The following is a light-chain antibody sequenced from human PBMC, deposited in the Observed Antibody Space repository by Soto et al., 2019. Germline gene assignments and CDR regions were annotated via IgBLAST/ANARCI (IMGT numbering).Light chain of an antibody. CDR3: ASWDGSLNGVL. CDR1: SSNIGSNT. Sequence: QAVVTQPPSASGTPGQRITISCSGSSSNIGSNTVNWYQQLPGTAPKLLIYSSDQRPSGVPDRFSGSKSGTSASLAISGLQSEDEADYYCASWDGSLNGVLFGGGTKLTVL. V-gene: IGLV1-44*01. J-gene: IGLJ2*01. CDR2: SSD.